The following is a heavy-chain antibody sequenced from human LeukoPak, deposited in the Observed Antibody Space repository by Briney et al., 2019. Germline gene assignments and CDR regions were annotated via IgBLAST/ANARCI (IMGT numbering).Heavy chain of an antibody. Sequence: GRSLRLSCAASGFTFDDYAMHWVRQAPGKGLEWVSGISWNSGSIGYADSVKGRFTISRDNAKNSLYPQMNSLRAEDTALYYCAKGDYDSSGPKTNWGQGTLVTVSS. D-gene: IGHD3-22*01. CDR2: ISWNSGSI. V-gene: IGHV3-9*01. CDR1: GFTFDDYA. J-gene: IGHJ4*02. CDR3: AKGDYDSSGPKTN.